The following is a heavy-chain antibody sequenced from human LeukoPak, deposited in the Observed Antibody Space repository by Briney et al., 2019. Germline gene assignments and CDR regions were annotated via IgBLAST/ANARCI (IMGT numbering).Heavy chain of an antibody. CDR3: AQTNYDFWSGSLGWFDP. Sequence: SETLSLTCTVSGGSISSSSYYWGWIRQPPGKGLEWIGSIYYSGSTYYNPSLKSRVTISVDTSKNQFSLKLSRVTSADTAVYYCAQTNYDFWSGSLGWFDPWGQGTLVTVSS. CDR2: IYYSGST. V-gene: IGHV4-39*01. D-gene: IGHD3-3*01. J-gene: IGHJ5*02. CDR1: GGSISSSSYY.